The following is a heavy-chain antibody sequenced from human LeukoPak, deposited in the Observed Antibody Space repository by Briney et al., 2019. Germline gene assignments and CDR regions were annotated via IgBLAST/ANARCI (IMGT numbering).Heavy chain of an antibody. Sequence: GGSLRLSCAASGFTFSSYEMNWVRQAPGKGLEWVSYISSSGSTIYYADSVKGRFTISRDNAKNSLYLQMNSLRAEDTAVYYCARDNYSYRLDLWGQGTLVTVSS. CDR3: ARDNYSYRLDL. D-gene: IGHD2-21*01. CDR1: GFTFSSYE. CDR2: ISSSGSTI. J-gene: IGHJ5*02. V-gene: IGHV3-48*03.